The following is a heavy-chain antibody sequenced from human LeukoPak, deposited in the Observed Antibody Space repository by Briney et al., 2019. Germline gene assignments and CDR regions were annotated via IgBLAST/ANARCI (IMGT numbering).Heavy chain of an antibody. CDR1: GYTFTSYG. CDR2: ISAYNGNT. J-gene: IGHJ6*02. D-gene: IGHD2-2*02. Sequence: GASVKVSCKASGYTFTSYGISWVRQAPGQGLEWMGWISAYNGNTNYAQKLQGRVTMTTDTSTSTAYMELRSLRSDDTAVYYCARPPFHCSSTSCYTGYGMDVWGQGTTVTVSS. V-gene: IGHV1-18*01. CDR3: ARPPFHCSSTSCYTGYGMDV.